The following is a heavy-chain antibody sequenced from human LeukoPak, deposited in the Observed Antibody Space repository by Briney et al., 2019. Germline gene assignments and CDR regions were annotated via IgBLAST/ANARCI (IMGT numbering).Heavy chain of an antibody. CDR3: ARHYYGSGSYYNGSDY. CDR2: IWYDGSNK. V-gene: IGHV3-33*01. CDR1: GFTFSSYG. D-gene: IGHD3-10*01. Sequence: GRSLRLSCAASGFTFSSYGMHWVRQAPGKGLEWVAVIWYDGSNKYHADSVKGRFTISRDNSKNTLYLQMNSLRAEDTAVYYCARHYYGSGSYYNGSDYWGQGTLVTVSS. J-gene: IGHJ4*02.